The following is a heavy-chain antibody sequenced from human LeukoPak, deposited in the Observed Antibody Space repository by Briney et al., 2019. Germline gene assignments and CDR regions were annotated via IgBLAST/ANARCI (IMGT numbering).Heavy chain of an antibody. D-gene: IGHD3-10*02. CDR2: ISYDGSNK. CDR1: GFTFSSYG. Sequence: GGSLRLSCAASGFTFSSYGMHWVRQAPGKGLEWVAVISYDGSNKYYADSVKGRFTISRDNSKNTLYLQMGSLRAEDMAVYYCARATRFGEVYFDYWGQGTLVTVSS. CDR3: ARATRFGEVYFDY. J-gene: IGHJ4*02. V-gene: IGHV3-30*03.